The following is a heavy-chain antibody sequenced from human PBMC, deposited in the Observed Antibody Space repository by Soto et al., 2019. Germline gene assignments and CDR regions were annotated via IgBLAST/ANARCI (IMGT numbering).Heavy chain of an antibody. Sequence: SETLSLTCTLSGGSLRSYYWSWIRQPPGKGLEWIGYIYYSGSTNYNPSLKSRVTISVDTSKNQFSLKLSSVTAADTAVYYCAKHLITTVTTWGDAFDIWGQGTMVTVSS. CDR1: GGSLRSYY. D-gene: IGHD4-17*01. CDR2: IYYSGST. V-gene: IGHV4-59*08. J-gene: IGHJ3*02. CDR3: AKHLITTVTTWGDAFDI.